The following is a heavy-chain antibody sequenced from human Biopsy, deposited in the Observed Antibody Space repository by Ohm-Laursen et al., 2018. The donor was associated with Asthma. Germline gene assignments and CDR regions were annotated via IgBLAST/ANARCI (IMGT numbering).Heavy chain of an antibody. V-gene: IGHV4-31*03. CDR2: IYYSGST. J-gene: IGHJ5*02. CDR1: GGSISSGAYY. Sequence: SETLSPTCTVSGGSISSGAYYWSWVRQPPGKGLEWIGYIYYSGSTYYNPSLKSRVSISLDTSKNQFSLSLTSVTAADTAVYYCARTTYGDDGFDPWGQGTLVTVSS. D-gene: IGHD4-17*01. CDR3: ARTTYGDDGFDP.